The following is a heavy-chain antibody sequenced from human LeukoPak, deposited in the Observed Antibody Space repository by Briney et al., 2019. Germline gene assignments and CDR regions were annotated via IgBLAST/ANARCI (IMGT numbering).Heavy chain of an antibody. J-gene: IGHJ1*01. D-gene: IGHD3-3*01. CDR3: ARAPYYDLLFQH. CDR1: GGSISSYY. V-gene: IGHV4-59*01. CDR2: IYYSGST. Sequence: SETLSLTCTVSGGSISSYYWSWIRQPPGKGLEWIGYIYYSGSTNYNPSLKSRVTISVDTSKNQFSLKLSSVTAADTAVYYCARAPYYDLLFQHWGQGSLLTVSS.